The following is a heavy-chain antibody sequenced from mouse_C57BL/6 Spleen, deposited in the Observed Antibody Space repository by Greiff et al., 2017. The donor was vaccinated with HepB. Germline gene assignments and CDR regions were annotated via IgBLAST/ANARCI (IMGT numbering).Heavy chain of an antibody. CDR2: IYPGGGYT. CDR1: GYTFTNYW. V-gene: IGHV1-63*01. Sequence: QVQLQQSGAELVRPGPSVKMSCKASGYTFTNYWIGWAKQRPGHGLEWIGDIYPGGGYTNYNEKFKGKATLTADKSSSTAYMQFSSLTSEDSAIYYCARRGGGLYYGSTFDVWGTGTTVTVSS. CDR3: ARRGGGLYYGSTFDV. J-gene: IGHJ1*03. D-gene: IGHD1-1*01.